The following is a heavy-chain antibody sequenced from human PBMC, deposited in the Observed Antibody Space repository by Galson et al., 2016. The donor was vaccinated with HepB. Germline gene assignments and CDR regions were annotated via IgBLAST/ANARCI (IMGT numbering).Heavy chain of an antibody. CDR2: ISFDGSNN. Sequence: SLRLSCAASGFTFSSYAMHWVRQAPGKGLEWVAVISFDGSNNYYADSVKGRFTISRDNSKNTLHLQMSSLTSEDTAFYYCAAEGEHGSSWYGANWGQGSLVTGCS. D-gene: IGHD6-13*01. J-gene: IGHJ4*02. V-gene: IGHV3-30*04. CDR1: GFTFSSYA. CDR3: AAEGEHGSSWYGAN.